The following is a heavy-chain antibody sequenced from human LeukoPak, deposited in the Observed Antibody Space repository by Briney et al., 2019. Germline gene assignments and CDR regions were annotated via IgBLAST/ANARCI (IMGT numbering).Heavy chain of an antibody. CDR3: ASHTMFSWFDP. Sequence: PSETLALTCTVSGGSFSSYYWSWVRQPAGKGLEWIGHIYTSGSTNYNPSLMRRVTISVDTPKNQFSLKLSSVTAADTAVEFCASHTMFSWFDPWGQRALVTVSS. J-gene: IGHJ5*02. CDR2: IYTSGST. V-gene: IGHV4-4*07. D-gene: IGHD3-10*02. CDR1: GGSFSSYY.